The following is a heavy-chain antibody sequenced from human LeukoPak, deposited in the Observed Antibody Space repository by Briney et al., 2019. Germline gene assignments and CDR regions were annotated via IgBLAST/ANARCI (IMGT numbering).Heavy chain of an antibody. Sequence: GASVKVSCKASGYTSTSYGISWVRQAPGQGLEWMGWISAYNGNTNYAQKLQGRVTMTTDTSTSTAYMELRGLRSDDTAVYYCARELFDDYGDHYYYYGMDVWGQGTTVTVSS. CDR3: ARELFDDYGDHYYYYGMDV. V-gene: IGHV1-18*01. CDR1: GYTSTSYG. J-gene: IGHJ6*02. CDR2: ISAYNGNT. D-gene: IGHD4-17*01.